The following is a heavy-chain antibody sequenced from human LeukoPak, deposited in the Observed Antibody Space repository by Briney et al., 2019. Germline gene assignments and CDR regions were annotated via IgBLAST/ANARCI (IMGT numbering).Heavy chain of an antibody. V-gene: IGHV3-9*01. D-gene: IGHD3-10*01. J-gene: IGHJ4*02. CDR2: ISWNSGSI. CDR3: AKDYYASYYYLDY. Sequence: QSGGSLRLSCAASGFTFDDYAMHWVRQAPGKGLEWVSGISWNSGSIGYADSVKGRFTLSRDNSKNTLYLQMNSLRAEDTAVYYCAKDYYASYYYLDYWGQGTLVTVSS. CDR1: GFTFDDYA.